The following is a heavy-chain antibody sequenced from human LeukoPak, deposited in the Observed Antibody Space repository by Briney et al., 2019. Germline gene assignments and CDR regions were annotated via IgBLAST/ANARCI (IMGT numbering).Heavy chain of an antibody. D-gene: IGHD1-26*01. CDR3: ARDRGVGATARFVGGYYYYGMDV. CDR2: ISAYNGNT. J-gene: IGHJ6*02. Sequence: ASVKVSCKASGYTFTSYGISWVRQAPGQGLEWMGWISAYNGNTNYAQKLQGRVTMTTDTSTSTDYMELRSLRSDDTAVYYCARDRGVGATARFVGGYYYYGMDVWGQGTTVTVSS. V-gene: IGHV1-18*01. CDR1: GYTFTSYG.